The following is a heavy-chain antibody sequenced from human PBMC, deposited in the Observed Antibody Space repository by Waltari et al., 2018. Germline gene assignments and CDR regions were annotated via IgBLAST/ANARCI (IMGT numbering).Heavy chain of an antibody. D-gene: IGHD1-26*01. CDR3: AKAIYSGSLYGMDV. CDR1: GFTFDDFA. J-gene: IGHJ6*02. CDR2: FSWNSRII. Sequence: EVQLVESGGGLVQPGRSLTLSCAASGFTFDDFAMHWVRQVPGKGLGLVSGFSWNSRIILYADSVQGRFTISRDNAKNSLFLQMDSLRVEDTALYYCAKAIYSGSLYGMDVWGQGTTVTVSS. V-gene: IGHV3-9*01.